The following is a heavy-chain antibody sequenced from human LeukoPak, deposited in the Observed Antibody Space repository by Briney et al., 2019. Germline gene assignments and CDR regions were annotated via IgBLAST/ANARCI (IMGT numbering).Heavy chain of an antibody. CDR2: ITGSGTST. J-gene: IGHJ4*02. V-gene: IGHV3-23*01. Sequence: GGSLRLSCAASGFTFSSYGMSWVRQAPGKGLEWVSGITGSGTSTFYADSVRGRSTISRDNSKNTLFLQMHSLRADDAAVYYCAKHQGSGYWGQGTLVTVSS. CDR3: AKHQGSGY. D-gene: IGHD6-19*01. CDR1: GFTFSSYG.